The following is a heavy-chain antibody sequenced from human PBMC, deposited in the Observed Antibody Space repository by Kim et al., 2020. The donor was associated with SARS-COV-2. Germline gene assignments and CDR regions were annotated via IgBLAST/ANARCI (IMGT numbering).Heavy chain of an antibody. V-gene: IGHV3-30*18. Sequence: GGSLRLSCAGAGFNFDDFGFHWVRQAPGKGLEWVAAIASAGDSKFFADSVRGRFTMSRDISKTTIYLEMNSLTADDTGVYYCVKDIYWNAGFGMDAWGQGTTVTVSS. CDR2: IASAGDSK. D-gene: IGHD1-1*01. CDR3: VKDIYWNAGFGMDA. CDR1: GFNFDDFG. J-gene: IGHJ6*02.